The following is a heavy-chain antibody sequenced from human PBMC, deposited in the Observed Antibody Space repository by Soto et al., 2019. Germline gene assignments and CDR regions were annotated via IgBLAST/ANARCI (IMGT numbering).Heavy chain of an antibody. CDR1: GFTFRNGW. CDR3: TTSKAVSFGPQDL. J-gene: IGHJ5*02. V-gene: IGHV3-15*01. CDR2: IKSKSDGGTT. D-gene: IGHD3-10*01. Sequence: WGSLRVSCVAFGFTFRNGWMNWVRQAPGKGLEWVGRIKSKSDGGTTDYVAPVKGRFTISRDDSKKTLYLQMDSLEIEGTAVSYCTTSKAVSFGPQDLWRTGTLVT.